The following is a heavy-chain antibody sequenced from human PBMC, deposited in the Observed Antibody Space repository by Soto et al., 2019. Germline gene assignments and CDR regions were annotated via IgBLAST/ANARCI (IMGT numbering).Heavy chain of an antibody. J-gene: IGHJ4*02. Sequence: GGSLRLSCAASGVTFSSYSMNGVRQAPGKGLEWVSSISSSSSYIYYADSVKGRFTISRDNAKNSLYLQMNSLRAEDTAVYYCARAGRTEFDYWGQGTLVTVYS. D-gene: IGHD4-17*01. CDR1: GVTFSSYS. V-gene: IGHV3-21*01. CDR3: ARAGRTEFDY. CDR2: ISSSSSYI.